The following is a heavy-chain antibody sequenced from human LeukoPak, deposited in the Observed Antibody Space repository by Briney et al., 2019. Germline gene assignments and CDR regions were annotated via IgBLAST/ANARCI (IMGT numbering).Heavy chain of an antibody. D-gene: IGHD1-26*01. J-gene: IGHJ4*02. CDR1: GFTFSSYA. CDR2: ISYDGSNK. CDR3: ARDQDGILDY. Sequence: PGRSLRLSCAASGFTFSSYAMHWVRQAPGKGLEWVAVISYDGSNKYYADSVKGRFTISRDNSKNTLYLQMNSLRAEDTAVYYRARDQDGILDYWGQGTLVTVSS. V-gene: IGHV3-30-3*01.